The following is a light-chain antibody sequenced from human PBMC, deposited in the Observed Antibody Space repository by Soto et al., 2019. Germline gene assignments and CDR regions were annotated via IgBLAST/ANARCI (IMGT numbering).Light chain of an antibody. J-gene: IGKJ2*02. CDR1: QSVSSN. CDR3: QQYNNWHPHRT. V-gene: IGKV3-15*01. Sequence: EIVMTQSPASLSVSPGERATLSCRASQSVSSNLAWYQQKPGQAPRLLIYGASTRATGIPARFSGSGSGTEFTLTISSLQSEDFEVYYCQQYNNWHPHRTFGQGTKLEIK. CDR2: GAS.